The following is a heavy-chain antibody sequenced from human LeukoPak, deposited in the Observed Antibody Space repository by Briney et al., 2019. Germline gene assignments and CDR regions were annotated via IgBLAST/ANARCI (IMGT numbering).Heavy chain of an antibody. CDR2: IYYSGST. CDR1: GGAISNNY. J-gene: IGHJ6*02. Sequence: SETLSLTCTVSGGAISNNYWSWIRQPPGKGLEWIGYIYYSGSTNYNPSLKSRVTISVDTSKNQFSLNLSSVTAADTAMYYCARDRSPEGYYDSSHWDYYHGMDVWGQGTTVTVSS. V-gene: IGHV4-59*01. D-gene: IGHD3-22*01. CDR3: ARDRSPEGYYDSSHWDYYHGMDV.